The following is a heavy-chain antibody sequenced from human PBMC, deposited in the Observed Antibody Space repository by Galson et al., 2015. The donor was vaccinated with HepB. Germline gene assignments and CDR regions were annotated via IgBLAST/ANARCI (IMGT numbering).Heavy chain of an antibody. V-gene: IGHV3-30*18. CDR1: GFTFSSYG. Sequence: SLRLSCAASGFTFSSYGMHWVRQAPGKGLEWVAVISYDGSNKYYADSVKGRFTISRDNSKNTLYLQMNSLRAEDTAVYYCAKDHTLRFLEWLSSYYYYGMDVWGQGTTVTVSS. J-gene: IGHJ6*02. CDR3: AKDHTLRFLEWLSSYYYYGMDV. CDR2: ISYDGSNK. D-gene: IGHD3-3*01.